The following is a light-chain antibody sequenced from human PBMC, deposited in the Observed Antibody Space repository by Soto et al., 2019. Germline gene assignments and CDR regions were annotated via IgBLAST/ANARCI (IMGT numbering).Light chain of an antibody. Sequence: IVLTQSPGTVSLSPWERENVSCRASQTFSNSFLSWFQQIPGQAPRLLIYGASMRATGIPDRFSGSGSGTEFTLTISSLQSEDFAVYYCQQYNNWPTFGQGTKVDIK. V-gene: IGKV3D-15*01. CDR2: GAS. J-gene: IGKJ1*01. CDR3: QQYNNWPT. CDR1: QTFSNS.